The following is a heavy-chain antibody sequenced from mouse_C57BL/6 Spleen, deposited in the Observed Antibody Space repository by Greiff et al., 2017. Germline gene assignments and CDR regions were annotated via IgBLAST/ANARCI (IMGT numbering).Heavy chain of an antibody. Sequence: QVQLQQPGAELVKPGASVKLSCKASGYTFTSYWMPWVKQRPGQGLEWIGEIDPSDSYTNYNQKFKGKATLTVDTSSSTAYMQLSSLTSEDAAVYYCARPHYYGSSYAMDYWGQGTSVTVSS. J-gene: IGHJ4*01. D-gene: IGHD1-1*01. V-gene: IGHV1-50*01. CDR2: IDPSDSYT. CDR3: ARPHYYGSSYAMDY. CDR1: GYTFTSYW.